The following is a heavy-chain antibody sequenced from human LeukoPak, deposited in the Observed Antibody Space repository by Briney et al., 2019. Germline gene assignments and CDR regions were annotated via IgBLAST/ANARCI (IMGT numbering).Heavy chain of an antibody. CDR3: ARDLRIAVAGPFDY. V-gene: IGHV1-18*01. D-gene: IGHD6-19*01. J-gene: IGHJ4*02. CDR1: GYTFTSYG. Sequence: PGESLKISCKGSGYTFTSYGISWVRQAPGQGLEWMGWISAYNGNTNYAQKLQGRVTMTTDTSTSTAYMELRSLRSDDTAVYYCARDLRIAVAGPFDYWGQGTLVTVSS. CDR2: ISAYNGNT.